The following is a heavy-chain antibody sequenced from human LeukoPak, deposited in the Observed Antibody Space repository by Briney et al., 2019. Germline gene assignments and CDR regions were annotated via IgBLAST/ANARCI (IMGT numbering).Heavy chain of an antibody. D-gene: IGHD6-13*01. CDR1: GGSISSGSYY. CDR2: IYTSGST. V-gene: IGHV4-61*02. CDR3: ARVDLAAGTWSNWFDP. J-gene: IGHJ5*02. Sequence: SQTLSLTCTVSGGSISSGSYYWSWIRQPAGKGLEWIGRIYTSGSTNYNPSLKSRVTISEDTSKNQFSLKLSSVTAADTAVYYCARVDLAAGTWSNWFDPWGQGTLVTVSS.